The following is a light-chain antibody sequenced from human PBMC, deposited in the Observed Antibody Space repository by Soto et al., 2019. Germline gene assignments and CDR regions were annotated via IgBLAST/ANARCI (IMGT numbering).Light chain of an antibody. V-gene: IGKV1-5*03. CDR3: RQYVSYPVT. CDR1: QSISNS. Sequence: DIQMTQSPSTLSASVGDRVTITCRASQSISNSLAWYQQKPGKAPNLLIYKASSLEGGVPSRFSGSGSGTEFTLTISSLQPDDFATYYCRQYVSYPVTFGGGTKVDMK. J-gene: IGKJ4*01. CDR2: KAS.